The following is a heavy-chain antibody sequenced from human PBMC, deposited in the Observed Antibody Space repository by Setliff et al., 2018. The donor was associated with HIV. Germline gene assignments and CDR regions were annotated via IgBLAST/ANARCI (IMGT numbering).Heavy chain of an antibody. V-gene: IGHV4-4*07. D-gene: IGHD3-16*01. CDR3: ASPRSLLVWYDAFDI. J-gene: IGHJ3*02. Sequence: SETLSLTCTVSGGSLSSYYWSWIRQPAGKGLEWIGRIYSSGSTNYNPSLKSRLTMSVDTSKNQFSLKLTSATAADTAVYYCASPRSLLVWYDAFDIWGQGTTVTVSS. CDR2: IYSSGST. CDR1: GGSLSSYY.